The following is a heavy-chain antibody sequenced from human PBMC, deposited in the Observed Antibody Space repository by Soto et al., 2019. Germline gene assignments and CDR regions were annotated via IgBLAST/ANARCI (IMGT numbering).Heavy chain of an antibody. CDR3: ASFLFKQKTAYEIPFRSRDSCLNRSSDL. V-gene: IGHV3-23*01. D-gene: IGHD3-3*01. Sequence: EKGLEWVSAISGSGGNTYYADSVKGRSTISRDSTKQTLYLQMSSLRPDDTAMYYCASFLFKQKTAYEIPFRSRDSCLNRSSDL. CDR2: ISGSGGNT. J-gene: IGHJ2*01.